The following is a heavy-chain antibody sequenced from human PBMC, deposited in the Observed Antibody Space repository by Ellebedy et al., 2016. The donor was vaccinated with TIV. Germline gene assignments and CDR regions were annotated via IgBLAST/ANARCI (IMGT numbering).Heavy chain of an antibody. CDR2: IYDSG. Sequence: SETLSLTXSVSGASISSGSHYWSWIWQPAGGGLEWIGRIYDSGSTASTAYNPSLQSRVTMSLDTSKNQFSLKLSSVTAADTAVYYCARGEGGAVFGYWGQGTLVTVSS. J-gene: IGHJ4*02. CDR3: ARGEGGAVFGY. D-gene: IGHD6-19*01. CDR1: GASISSGSHY. V-gene: IGHV4-61*02.